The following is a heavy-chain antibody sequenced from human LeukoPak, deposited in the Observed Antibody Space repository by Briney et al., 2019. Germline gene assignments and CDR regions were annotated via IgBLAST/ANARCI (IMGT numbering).Heavy chain of an antibody. CDR3: ARHPIGWKAFDI. CDR2: IYYSGST. D-gene: IGHD1-1*01. CDR1: GGSISSGGYY. Sequence: SETLSLTCTVSGGSISSGGYYWSWIRQHPGKGLEWIGYIYYSGSTYYNPSLKSRVTISVDTSKNQFSLKLSSVAAAGTAVYYCARHPIGWKAFDIWGQGTMVTVSS. J-gene: IGHJ3*02. V-gene: IGHV4-31*03.